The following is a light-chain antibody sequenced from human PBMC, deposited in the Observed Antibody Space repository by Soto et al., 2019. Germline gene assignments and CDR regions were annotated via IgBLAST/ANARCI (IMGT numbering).Light chain of an antibody. Sequence: EIVMTQSPATLSVSPGERATLSCRASQSVSSTLAWYQQKPGQAPRLLIYGASTRAPGIPARFSGSGSGTEFTLTISSLQAEEFAVYYCQQYTNWPRTFGQGTKGDIK. J-gene: IGKJ1*01. V-gene: IGKV3-15*01. CDR3: QQYTNWPRT. CDR2: GAS. CDR1: QSVSST.